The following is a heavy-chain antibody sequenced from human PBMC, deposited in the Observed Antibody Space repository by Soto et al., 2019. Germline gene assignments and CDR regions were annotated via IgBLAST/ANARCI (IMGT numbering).Heavy chain of an antibody. V-gene: IGHV4-31*03. J-gene: IGHJ3*02. CDR3: ARKYYYDSSGYYPPDAFNI. CDR2: IFYSGST. CDR1: GGSISSGGYY. D-gene: IGHD3-22*01. Sequence: LSLTCTVSGGSISSGGYYWSWIRQHPGKGLEWIGFIFYSGSTSYNPSLKSRVTISVDTSKNQFSLRLSSVTAADTAVYYCARKYYYDSSGYYPPDAFNIWGQGTMVTVSS.